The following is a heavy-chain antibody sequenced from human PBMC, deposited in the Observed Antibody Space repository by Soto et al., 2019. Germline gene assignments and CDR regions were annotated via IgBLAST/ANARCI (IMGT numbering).Heavy chain of an antibody. CDR2: IIPIFGTA. V-gene: IGHV1-69*13. D-gene: IGHD1-1*01. J-gene: IGHJ5*02. Sequence: SVKVSCKASGCTFSSYAISWVRQAPGQGLEWMGGIIPIFGTANYAQKFQGRVTITADESTSTAYMELSSLRSEDTAVYYCARDREDAGTTKGLPCWFDPWGQGALVTVSS. CDR3: ARDREDAGTTKGLPCWFDP. CDR1: GCTFSSYA.